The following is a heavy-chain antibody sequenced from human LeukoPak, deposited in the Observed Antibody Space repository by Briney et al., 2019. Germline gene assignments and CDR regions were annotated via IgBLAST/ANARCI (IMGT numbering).Heavy chain of an antibody. CDR2: ISWNSGSI. J-gene: IGHJ4*02. CDR3: GKDNGGSSLDY. D-gene: IGHD6-6*01. V-gene: IGHV3-9*01. Sequence: GGSLRLSCAASGFTFDDYAMHWVRQAPGKGLEWVSGISWNSGSIGYADSVKGRFTISRDNAKNSLYLQMNSLRAEDTALYYCGKDNGGSSLDYWGQGTLVTVSS. CDR1: GFTFDDYA.